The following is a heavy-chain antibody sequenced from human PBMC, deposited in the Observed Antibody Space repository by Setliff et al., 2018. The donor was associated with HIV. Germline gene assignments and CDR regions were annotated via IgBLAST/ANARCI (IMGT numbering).Heavy chain of an antibody. V-gene: IGHV4-59*01. D-gene: IGHD6-6*01. Sequence: GSLRLSCAASGFTFSNFGMNWVRQAPGKGLEWIGHMYYRGSTFYNPSLKSRATIFVDSSTKRFSLKLSSVTAADTAVYYCASEAWTSYRSSSGYYYYYMDVWGKGATVTVSS. J-gene: IGHJ6*03. CDR1: GFTFSNFG. CDR2: MYYRGST. CDR3: ASEAWTSYRSSSGYYYYYMDV.